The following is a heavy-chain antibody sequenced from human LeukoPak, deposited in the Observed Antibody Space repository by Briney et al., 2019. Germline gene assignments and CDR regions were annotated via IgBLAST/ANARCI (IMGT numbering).Heavy chain of an antibody. V-gene: IGHV4-59*08. J-gene: IGHJ6*02. CDR2: IYQSGST. CDR1: GGSISFY. D-gene: IGHD1-26*01. Sequence: SETLSLTCTVSGGSISFYWSWFRQPPGKGLEWIGQIYQSGSTDYNPSLKSRVTISRDTSKNQFSLQLTSVTAADTAVYYCARHSDRWRYGMDVWGQGTTVTVSS. CDR3: ARHSDRWRYGMDV.